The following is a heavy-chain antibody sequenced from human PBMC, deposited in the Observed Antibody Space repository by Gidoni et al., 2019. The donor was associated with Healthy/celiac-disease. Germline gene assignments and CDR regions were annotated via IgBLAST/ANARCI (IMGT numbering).Heavy chain of an antibody. D-gene: IGHD4-17*01. CDR3: ARHLGGYGDNFDY. J-gene: IGHJ4*02. CDR1: GGSIGSSSYY. Sequence: LQLQASGPGLVKPSETLSLTCTVSGGSIGSSSYYWGWIRQPPGKGLEWIGSIYYSGGTYYNPSLKSRVTISVDTSKNQFSLKLSSVTAADTAVYYCARHLGGYGDNFDYWGQGTLVTVSS. CDR2: IYYSGGT. V-gene: IGHV4-39*01.